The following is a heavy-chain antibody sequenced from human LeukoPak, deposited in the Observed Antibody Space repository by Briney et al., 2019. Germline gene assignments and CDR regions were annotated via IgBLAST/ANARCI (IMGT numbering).Heavy chain of an antibody. Sequence: SETLSLTCTVSGGSVSSGSYYWSWIRQPPGKGLEWIGYIYYSGSTNYNPSLKSRVTMSVDTSKNQFSLKLSSVTASDTAVYYCARGPPYYDFWSGYFYFDYWGQGTLVTVSS. CDR2: IYYSGST. V-gene: IGHV4-61*01. CDR3: ARGPPYYDFWSGYFYFDY. D-gene: IGHD3-3*01. J-gene: IGHJ4*02. CDR1: GGSVSSGSYY.